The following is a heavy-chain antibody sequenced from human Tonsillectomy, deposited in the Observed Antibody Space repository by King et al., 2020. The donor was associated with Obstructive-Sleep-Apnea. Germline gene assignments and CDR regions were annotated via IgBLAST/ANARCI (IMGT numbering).Heavy chain of an antibody. CDR3: ARDPLWPWFFDL. J-gene: IGHJ2*01. CDR2: IYHSGST. D-gene: IGHD3-10*01. V-gene: IGHV4-59*01. CDR1: GGSISSYY. Sequence: VQLQESGPGLVKPSETLSLTCTVSGGSISSYYWSWIRQPPGKGLEWIGYIYHSGSTNYNPSLKSRVTISVDTSKNQFSLKLSSVTAADTAVYYCARDPLWPWFFDLWGRGTLVTVSS.